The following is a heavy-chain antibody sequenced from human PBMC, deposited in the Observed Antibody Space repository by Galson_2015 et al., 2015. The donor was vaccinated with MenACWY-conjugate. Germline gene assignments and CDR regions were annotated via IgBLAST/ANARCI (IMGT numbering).Heavy chain of an antibody. CDR2: INQDGSEK. CDR1: GFTFSNYW. J-gene: IGHJ4*02. D-gene: IGHD6-6*01. Sequence: SLRLSCAASGFTFSNYWMSWVRQAPGKGLEWVANINQDGSEKYYVDSVEGRFTISRDNAKNSLYLQMNSLRAEDTAVFYCARHPSSSFDCRGQGTLGTVSS. V-gene: IGHV3-7*03. CDR3: ARHPSSSFDC.